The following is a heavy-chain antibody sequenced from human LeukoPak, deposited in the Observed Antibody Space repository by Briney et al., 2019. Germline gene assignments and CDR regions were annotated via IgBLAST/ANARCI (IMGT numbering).Heavy chain of an antibody. V-gene: IGHV3-66*04. CDR1: GFTVNSNY. J-gene: IGHJ5*01. Sequence: GGSLRLSCAASGFTVNSNYMSWVCQAPGKGLEWVSVIYSGGSTYYADSVKVRFVISRDNSKNTLYLQMNSLRAEDTAVYYCARLWSNWFDPWGQGTLVTVSS. CDR3: ARLWSNWFDP. D-gene: IGHD3-16*01. CDR2: IYSGGST.